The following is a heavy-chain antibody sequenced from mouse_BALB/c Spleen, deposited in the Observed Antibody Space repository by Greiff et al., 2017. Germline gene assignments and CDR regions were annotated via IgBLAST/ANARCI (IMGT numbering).Heavy chain of an antibody. CDR2: ISSGGSYT. D-gene: IGHD1-1*01. CDR3: ARSIYYYGSSYPLYAMDY. Sequence: EVKLVESGGGLVKPGGSLKLSCAASGFTFSSYAMSWVRQSPEKRLEWVAEISSGGSYTYYPDTVTGRFTISRDNAKNTLYLEMSSLRSEDTAMYYCARSIYYYGSSYPLYAMDYWGQGTSVTVSS. CDR1: GFTFSSYA. V-gene: IGHV5-9-4*01. J-gene: IGHJ4*01.